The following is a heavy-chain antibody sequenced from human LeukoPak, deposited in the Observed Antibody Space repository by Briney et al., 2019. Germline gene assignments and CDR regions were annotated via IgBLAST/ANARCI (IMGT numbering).Heavy chain of an antibody. D-gene: IGHD2-2*01. CDR2: IYYSGST. CDR1: GGSISSYY. CDR3: AREPRPNCSSTSCYPSWFDP. J-gene: IGHJ5*02. V-gene: IGHV4-59*01. Sequence: PSETLSLTCTVSGGSISSYYWSWIRQPPGKGLEWIGYIYYSGSTNYNPSLKSRVTISVDTSKNQFSLKLSSVTAADTAVYYCAREPRPNCSSTSCYPSWFDPWGQGTLVTVSS.